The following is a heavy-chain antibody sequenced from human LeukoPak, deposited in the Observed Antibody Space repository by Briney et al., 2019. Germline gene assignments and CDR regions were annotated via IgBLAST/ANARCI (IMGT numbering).Heavy chain of an antibody. V-gene: IGHV1-46*01. Sequence: ASVKVSCTASGYTFTSYYMHWVRQAPGQGLEWMGIINPSGGSTSYAQKFQGRVTMTRDTSTSTAYMELRSLRSDDTAVYYCARAVAVAGTYPDEYWGQGTLVTVSS. J-gene: IGHJ4*02. CDR1: GYTFTSYY. CDR3: ARAVAVAGTYPDEY. D-gene: IGHD6-19*01. CDR2: INPSGGST.